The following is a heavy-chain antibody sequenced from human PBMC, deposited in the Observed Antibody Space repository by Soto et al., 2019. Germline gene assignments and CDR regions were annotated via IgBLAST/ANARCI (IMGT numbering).Heavy chain of an antibody. J-gene: IGHJ4*02. CDR3: AKDYSTIWYYFDY. CDR2: ISHDGSNK. V-gene: IGHV3-30*18. CDR1: GFTFSSYG. Sequence: GGSLRLSCAASGFTFSSYGMHWVRQAPGKGLEWVAIISHDGSNKYYADSVKGRFTISRDNSKNTLYLQMNSLRAEDTAVYYCAKDYSTIWYYFDYWGQGTLVTVSS. D-gene: IGHD6-13*01.